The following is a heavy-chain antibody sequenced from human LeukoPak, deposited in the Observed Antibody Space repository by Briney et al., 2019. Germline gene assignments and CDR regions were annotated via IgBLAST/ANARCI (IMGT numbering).Heavy chain of an antibody. CDR2: INSDGSST. D-gene: IGHD6-13*01. J-gene: IGHJ4*02. CDR1: GFTFSSYG. V-gene: IGHV3-74*01. CDR3: ARGVAAAVYYFDY. Sequence: PGGSLRLSCAASGFTFSSYGMHWVRQAPGKGLVWVSRINSDGSSTSYADSVKGRFTISRDNAKNTLYLQMNSLRAEDTAVYYCARGVAAAVYYFDYWGQGTLVTVSS.